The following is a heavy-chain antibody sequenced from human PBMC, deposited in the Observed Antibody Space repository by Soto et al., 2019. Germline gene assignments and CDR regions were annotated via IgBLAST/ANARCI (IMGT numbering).Heavy chain of an antibody. J-gene: IGHJ6*02. V-gene: IGHV4-59*01. CDR2: IYYSGST. D-gene: IGHD3-16*01. Sequence: SETLSLTCTVSGGSISSYYWSWIRQPPGKGLEWIGYIYYSGSTNYNPSLKSRVTISVDTSKNQFSLKLSSVTAADTAVYYCARVSPNWVTHHYYYYGMDVWGQGTTVTVS. CDR1: GGSISSYY. CDR3: ARVSPNWVTHHYYYYGMDV.